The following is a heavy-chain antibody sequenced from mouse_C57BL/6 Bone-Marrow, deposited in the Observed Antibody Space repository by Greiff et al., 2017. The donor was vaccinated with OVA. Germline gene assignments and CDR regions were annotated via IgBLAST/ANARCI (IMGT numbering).Heavy chain of an antibody. J-gene: IGHJ4*01. D-gene: IGHD2-3*01. CDR2: IYPRSGNT. CDR3: ARRYDGYPYYAMDY. V-gene: IGHV1-81*01. CDR1: GYTFTSYG. Sequence: QVQLKQSGAELARPGASVKLSCKASGYTFTSYGISWVKQRTGQGLEWIGEIYPRSGNTYYNEKFKGKATLTADKSSSTAYMELRSLTSEDSAVYFCARRYDGYPYYAMDYWGQGTSVTVSS.